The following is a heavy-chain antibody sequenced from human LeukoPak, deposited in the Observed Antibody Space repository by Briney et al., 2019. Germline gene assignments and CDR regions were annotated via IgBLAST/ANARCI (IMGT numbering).Heavy chain of an antibody. CDR2: IYYSGST. V-gene: IGHV4-59*08. D-gene: IGHD2-15*01. CDR1: GGSFTSFY. J-gene: IGHJ4*02. Sequence: SETLSLTCTVSGGSFTSFYWSWIRQPPGKGLEWIGYIYYSGSTNYNPSLKSRVTISVDTSKNQFSLKLSSVTAADTAVYYCARHSGGSYPFDYWGQGTLVTVSS. CDR3: ARHSGGSYPFDY.